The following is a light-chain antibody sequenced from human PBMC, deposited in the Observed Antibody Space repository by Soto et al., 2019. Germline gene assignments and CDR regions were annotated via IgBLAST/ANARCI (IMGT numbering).Light chain of an antibody. V-gene: IGKV3-11*01. J-gene: IGKJ4*01. CDR1: QSVSSY. Sequence: DIELTQSPATLSLSPGERATLSCRASQSVSSYLAWYQQKPGQAPRLLIYDASNMATGIPARFSGSGSGTDFTLTISSLEPEDFAVYYCQQRSNWPLTFGGGTKVEIK. CDR3: QQRSNWPLT. CDR2: DAS.